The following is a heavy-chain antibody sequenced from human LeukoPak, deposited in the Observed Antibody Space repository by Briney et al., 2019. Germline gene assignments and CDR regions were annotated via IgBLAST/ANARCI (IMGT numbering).Heavy chain of an antibody. CDR1: GGSISSSSYY. J-gene: IGHJ5*02. V-gene: IGHV4-39*07. D-gene: IGHD5-18*01. CDR2: IYYSGST. Sequence: SETLSLTRTVSGGSISSSSYYWGWIRQPPGKGLEWIGSIYYSGSTYYNPSLKSRVTISIHTSKNQFSLKLSSVTAADTAMYYCARDEYSYGYSWGQGTLVTVSS. CDR3: ARDEYSYGYS.